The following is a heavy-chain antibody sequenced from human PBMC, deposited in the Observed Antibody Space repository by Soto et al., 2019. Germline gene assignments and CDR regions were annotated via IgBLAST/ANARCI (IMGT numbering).Heavy chain of an antibody. J-gene: IGHJ4*02. V-gene: IGHV3-23*04. Sequence: EVQLVESGGGLVQPGGSLRLSCAASGFTFSSYAMSWVRQAPGKGLEWVSAISGSGGSTYYADSVKGRFTISRDNAKNTLKLQMNSLRAEDTAVYYCAKSLSPYYDDSSGYYYFDYWGQGTLVTVSS. CDR3: AKSLSPYYDDSSGYYYFDY. D-gene: IGHD3-22*01. CDR2: ISGSGGST. CDR1: GFTFSSYA.